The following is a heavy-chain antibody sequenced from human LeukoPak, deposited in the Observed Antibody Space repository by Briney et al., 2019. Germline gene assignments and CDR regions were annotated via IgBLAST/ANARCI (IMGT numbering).Heavy chain of an antibody. J-gene: IGHJ5*02. D-gene: IGHD3-16*02. CDR2: INHSGST. V-gene: IGHV4-34*01. Sequence: SETLSLTCTVSGGSISTYYWSWIRQPPGKGLEWIREINHSGSTNYNPSLKSRVTISVDTSKNQFSLKLSSVTAADTAVYYCARSVGDYVWGSYPPWGQGTLVTVSS. CDR3: ARSVGDYVWGSYPP. CDR1: GGSISTYY.